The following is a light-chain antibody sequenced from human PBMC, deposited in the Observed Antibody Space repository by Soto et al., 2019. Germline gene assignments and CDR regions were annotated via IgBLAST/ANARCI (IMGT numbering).Light chain of an antibody. CDR2: GAS. V-gene: IGKV3-15*01. Sequence: EKGERPSPAPPALCSGEKNTPSLRASQSVSSNLAWYQQKPGQAPRLLIYGASTRATGIPARFSGSGSGTEFTLTISSLQSEDFAVYYSQQYNNWPLTFGQGTKV. J-gene: IGKJ1*01. CDR1: QSVSSN. CDR3: QQYNNWPLT.